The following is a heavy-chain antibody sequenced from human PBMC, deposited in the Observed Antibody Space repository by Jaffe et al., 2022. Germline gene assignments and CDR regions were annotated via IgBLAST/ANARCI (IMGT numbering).Heavy chain of an antibody. CDR3: ARQSEYSNSPLRFVIDY. CDR1: GFTFNNYA. CDR2: IRSSGANT. Sequence: EVQLLESGGGLVQPGGSLRLSCVASGFTFNNYAMTWVRQAPGKGLEWVSAIRSSGANTYSADSVKGRFAISRDNSKSTVYLQMNSLGVDDTAVYYCARQSEYSNSPLRFVIDYWGQGILVTVSS. J-gene: IGHJ4*02. V-gene: IGHV3-23*01. D-gene: IGHD6-6*01.